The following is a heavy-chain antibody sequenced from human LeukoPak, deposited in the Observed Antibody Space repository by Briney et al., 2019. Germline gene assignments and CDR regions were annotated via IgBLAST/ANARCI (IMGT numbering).Heavy chain of an antibody. D-gene: IGHD6-19*01. V-gene: IGHV1-2*06. CDR2: INPNSGGT. Sequence: ASVKVSCKASGYTFTGYYMHWVRQAPGQGLEWMGRINPNSGGTNYAQKIQGRVTMTRDTSISTAYMELSSLRSEDTAVYYCATGLGGWYFDYWGQGTLVTVSS. CDR1: GYTFTGYY. CDR3: ATGLGGWYFDY. J-gene: IGHJ4*02.